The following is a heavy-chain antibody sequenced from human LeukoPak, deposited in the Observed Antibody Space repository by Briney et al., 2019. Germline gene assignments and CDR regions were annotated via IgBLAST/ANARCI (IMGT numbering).Heavy chain of an antibody. J-gene: IGHJ4*02. CDR1: GFTVSSNY. CDR3: AKGKRSDYGSALDY. CDR2: ISYDGSNK. D-gene: IGHD3-10*01. V-gene: IGHV3-30*18. Sequence: GGSLRLSCAASGFTVSSNYMSWVRQAPGKGLEWVAVISYDGSNKYYADSVKGRFTISRDNSKNTLYLQMNSLRAEDTAVYYCAKGKRSDYGSALDYWGQGTLVTVSS.